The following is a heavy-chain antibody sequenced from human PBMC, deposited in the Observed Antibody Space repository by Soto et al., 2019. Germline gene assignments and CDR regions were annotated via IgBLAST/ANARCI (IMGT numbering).Heavy chain of an antibody. D-gene: IGHD5-12*01. V-gene: IGHV4-34*01. CDR1: GGSFSGYY. J-gene: IGHJ6*02. CDR3: ARGKWLRLYYYYYGMDV. CDR2: INHSGST. Sequence: SETLSLTCAFYGGSFSGYYWSWIRQPPGKGLEWIGEINHSGSTNYNPSLKSRVTISVDTSKNQFSLKLSSVTAADTAVYYCARGKWLRLYYYYYGMDVWGQGTTVTVSS.